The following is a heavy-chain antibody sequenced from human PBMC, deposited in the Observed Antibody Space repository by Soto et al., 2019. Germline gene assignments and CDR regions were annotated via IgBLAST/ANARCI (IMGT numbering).Heavy chain of an antibody. V-gene: IGHV1-18*04. J-gene: IGHJ4*02. CDR2: ISAYNGNT. D-gene: IGHD2-15*01. CDR1: GYTFTSYG. Sequence: ASVKVSCKASGYTFTSYGISWVRQAPGQGLEWMGWISAYNGNTNYAQKLQGRVTMTTDTSTSTAYMELRSLRSDDTAVYYCDVGVAATQPFDYWGQGTLVTVSS. CDR3: DVGVAATQPFDY.